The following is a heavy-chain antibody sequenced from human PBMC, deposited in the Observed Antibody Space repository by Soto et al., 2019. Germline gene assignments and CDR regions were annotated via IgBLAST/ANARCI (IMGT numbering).Heavy chain of an antibody. Sequence: LLQLRRPCPSPALSMVGPSVVTTGAGSASPQGKGLEWIGEINHSGSTNYNPSLKSRVTISVDTSKNQFSLKLSSVTAADTAVYYCARGGCSSTSCYNGYYYYYMDVWGKGTTVTVSS. CDR3: ARGGCSSTSCYNGYYYYYMDV. D-gene: IGHD2-2*02. J-gene: IGHJ6*03. CDR2: INHSGST. CDR1: VGPSVVTT. V-gene: IGHV4-34*01.